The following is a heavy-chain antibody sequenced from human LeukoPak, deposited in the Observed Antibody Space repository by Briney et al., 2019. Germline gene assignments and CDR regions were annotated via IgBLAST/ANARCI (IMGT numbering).Heavy chain of an antibody. CDR2: INPSGGST. CDR1: GCTFTSYY. CDR3: ARDREPITSFDP. V-gene: IGHV1-46*01. J-gene: IGHJ5*02. Sequence: GASVKVSCKASGCTFTSYYMHWVRQAPGRGLEWMGIINPSGGSTSYAQKFQGRVTMTRDTSTSTVYMELSSLRSEDTAVYYCARDREPITSFDPWGQGTLVTVSS. D-gene: IGHD5-24*01.